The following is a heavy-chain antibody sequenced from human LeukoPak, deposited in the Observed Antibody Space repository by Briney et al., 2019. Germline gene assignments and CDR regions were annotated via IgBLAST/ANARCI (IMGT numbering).Heavy chain of an antibody. Sequence: PGGSLRLSCAASGFIFSSHGMHWVRQAPGKGLEWVAIIWYDGSNKYYADSAKGRFTISRDNSKNTLYLQMNSLRAEDTAVHYCARSRSNVLMVYAIDAFDIWGQGTMVTVSS. J-gene: IGHJ3*02. D-gene: IGHD2-8*01. V-gene: IGHV3-33*01. CDR2: IWYDGSNK. CDR3: ARSRSNVLMVYAIDAFDI. CDR1: GFIFSSHG.